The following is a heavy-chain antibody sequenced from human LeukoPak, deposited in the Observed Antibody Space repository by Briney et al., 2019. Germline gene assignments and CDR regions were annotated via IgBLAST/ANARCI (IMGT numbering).Heavy chain of an antibody. D-gene: IGHD3-10*01. J-gene: IGHJ4*02. CDR3: ARAKPKNMVRGLIMRRESRYYFDY. CDR1: GFTFSSYV. CDR2: ISYDGSNE. V-gene: IGHV3-30*14. Sequence: GGSLRLSCAPSGFTFSSYVMHWVRQAPGKGLEWVEIISYDGSNEYYADSVKGRFTISGDNSKSTLYIQMNSLRAEDTAVYYCARAKPKNMVRGLIMRRESRYYFDYWGQGTLVTVSS.